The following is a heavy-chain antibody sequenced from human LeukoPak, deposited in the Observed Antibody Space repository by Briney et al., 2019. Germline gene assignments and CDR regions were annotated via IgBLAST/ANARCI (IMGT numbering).Heavy chain of an antibody. Sequence: PGGSLRLSCAASGFTFSSYSMNWVRQAPGKGLEWVSSISSSSSYIYYADSVKGRFTISRDNAKNSLYLQMNSLRAEDTAVYYCAEDPSGSYGLDAFDIWGQGTMVTVSS. D-gene: IGHD1-26*01. CDR2: ISSSSSYI. J-gene: IGHJ3*02. CDR1: GFTFSSYS. V-gene: IGHV3-21*01. CDR3: AEDPSGSYGLDAFDI.